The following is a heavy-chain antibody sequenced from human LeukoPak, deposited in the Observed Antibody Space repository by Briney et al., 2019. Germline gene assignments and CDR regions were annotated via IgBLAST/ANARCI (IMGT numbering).Heavy chain of an antibody. J-gene: IGHJ6*03. CDR2: IKQDGSDK. CDR3: AKAYSYYGSGSAPYYYYYYMDV. Sequence: GGSLRLSCAASGFTFTTYWMTWVRQAPGKGLEWVANIKQDGSDKYYVDSVKGRFTISRDNAKNSLYLQMNSLRAEDTAVYYCAKAYSYYGSGSAPYYYYYYMDVWGKGTTVTVSS. D-gene: IGHD3-10*01. CDR1: GFTFTTYW. V-gene: IGHV3-7*03.